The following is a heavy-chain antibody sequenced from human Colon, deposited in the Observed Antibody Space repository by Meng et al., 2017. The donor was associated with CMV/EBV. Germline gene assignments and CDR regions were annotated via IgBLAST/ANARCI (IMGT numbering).Heavy chain of an antibody. V-gene: IGHV3-30*02. CDR3: ARDRALES. CDR2: MRNDRNVI. CDR1: GIRLSSHG. D-gene: IGHD3-10*01. Sequence: GGSLRLSCATSGIRLSSHGLHWVRQAPGKGLEWVAYMRNDRNVIQYGNSVKGRFTISRDDSKNMFFLEMSSLKIEDMAVYYCARDRALESWGQGTLVTVSS. J-gene: IGHJ5*02.